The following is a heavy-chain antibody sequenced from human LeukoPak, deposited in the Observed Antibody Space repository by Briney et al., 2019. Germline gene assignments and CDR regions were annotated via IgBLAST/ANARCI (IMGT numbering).Heavy chain of an antibody. CDR3: ARGGMITYDVALGY. Sequence: ASVKVSCKASGGTFSSYAISWVRQAPGQGLEWMGGIIPIFGTANYAQKFQGRVTITADKSTSTAYMELSSLRSEDTAVYYCARGGMITYDVALGYWGQGTLVTGSS. J-gene: IGHJ4*02. CDR2: IIPIFGTA. D-gene: IGHD3-16*01. V-gene: IGHV1-69*06. CDR1: GGTFSSYA.